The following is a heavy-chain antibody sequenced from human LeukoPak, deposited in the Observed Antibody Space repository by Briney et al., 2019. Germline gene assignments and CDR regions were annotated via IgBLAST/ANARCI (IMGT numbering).Heavy chain of an antibody. CDR2: ISGSGGST. V-gene: IGHV3-23*01. J-gene: IGHJ3*02. CDR1: GFTFSSYA. D-gene: IGHD6-19*01. CDR3: ARDGRVAVAGTDAFDI. Sequence: GGSLRLSCAASGFTFSSYAMSWVRQAPGKGLEWVSAISGSGGSTYYADSVKGRFTISRDNSKNTLYLQMNSLRAEDTAVYYCARDGRVAVAGTDAFDIWGQGTMVTVSS.